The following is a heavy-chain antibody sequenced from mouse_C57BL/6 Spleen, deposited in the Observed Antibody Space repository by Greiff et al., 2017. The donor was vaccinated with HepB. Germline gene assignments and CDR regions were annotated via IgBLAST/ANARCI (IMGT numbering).Heavy chain of an antibody. CDR2: IDPSDSET. Sequence: QVHVKQPGAELVRPGSSVKLSCKASGYTFTSYWMHWVKQRPIQGLEWIGNIDPSDSETHYNQKFKDKATLTVDKSSSTAYMQLSSLTSEDSAVYYCARWDYGSSFYAMDYWGQGTSVTVSS. V-gene: IGHV1-52*01. J-gene: IGHJ4*01. D-gene: IGHD1-1*01. CDR1: GYTFTSYW. CDR3: ARWDYGSSFYAMDY.